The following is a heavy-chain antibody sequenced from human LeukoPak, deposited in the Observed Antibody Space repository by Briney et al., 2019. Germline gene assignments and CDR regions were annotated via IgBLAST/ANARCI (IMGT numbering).Heavy chain of an antibody. CDR1: GGSISRSY. J-gene: IGHJ3*02. CDR3: ARFRPSGGMRDPFDI. CDR2: IHSSGDT. V-gene: IGHV4-59*01. Sequence: SETLSLTCSVSGGSISRSYWSWIRQSPRKGLEWIGYIHSSGDTMSNPSLESRVTMSVDTSKKEFSLRLISVTAADTAVYYCARFRPSGGMRDPFDIWGQGTLVAVSS. D-gene: IGHD3-10*01.